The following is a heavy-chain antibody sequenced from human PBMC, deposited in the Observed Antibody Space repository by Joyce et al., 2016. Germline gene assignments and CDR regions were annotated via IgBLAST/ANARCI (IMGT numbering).Heavy chain of an antibody. CDR2: ITTSGAT. V-gene: IGHV4-34*02. CDR1: GGPFRGFF. J-gene: IGHJ4*02. Sequence: QVQLRQWGAGLLKPSETLSLTCAVSGGPFRGFFWTWVRQPPGKAREWIGDITTSGATNYNPSLRSRVAMSVDTSNNQFSLTLTSLSAADMAVYYCARSQWLAPLMYWGQGTLVTVSP. CDR3: ARSQWLAPLMY. D-gene: IGHD6-19*01.